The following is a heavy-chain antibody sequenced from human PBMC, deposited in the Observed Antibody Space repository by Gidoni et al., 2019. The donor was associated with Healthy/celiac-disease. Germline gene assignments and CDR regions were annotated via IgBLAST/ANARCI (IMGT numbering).Heavy chain of an antibody. Sequence: EVQLVESGGGLVKPGGSLRLPCAASGFTFSNAWMNWVRQAPGKGLEWVGRIKSKTDGGTTDYAAPVKGRFTISRDDSKNTLYLQMNSLKTEDTAVYYCTTDPNSTLDYDPRITRNWYFDLWGRGTLVTVSS. CDR3: TTDPNSTLDYDPRITRNWYFDL. J-gene: IGHJ2*01. CDR2: IKSKTDGGTT. D-gene: IGHD3-16*01. CDR1: GFTFSNAW. V-gene: IGHV3-15*07.